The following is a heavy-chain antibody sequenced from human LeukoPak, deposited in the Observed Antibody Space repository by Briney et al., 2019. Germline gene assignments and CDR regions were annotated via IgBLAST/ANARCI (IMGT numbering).Heavy chain of an antibody. V-gene: IGHV1-8*01. CDR3: ARAGITMVRGVIEGDAFDI. CDR2: MNPNSGNT. D-gene: IGHD3-10*01. Sequence: ASVKVSCKASVYTFTSYDINGVRQATGQGREWMGWMNPNSGNTGYAQKFQGRVTMTRNTSISTAYMELSSLRSEDTAVYYCARAGITMVRGVIEGDAFDIWGQGTMVTVSS. J-gene: IGHJ3*02. CDR1: VYTFTSYD.